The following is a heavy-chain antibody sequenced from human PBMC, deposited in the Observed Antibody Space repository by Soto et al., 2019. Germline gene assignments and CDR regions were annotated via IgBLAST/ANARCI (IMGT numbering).Heavy chain of an antibody. CDR1: GGTFSSYT. D-gene: IGHD3-10*01. CDR3: ATNYGSGSTHFDH. J-gene: IGHJ4*02. Sequence: QVLLVQSGAEVKKPGSSVKVSCTASGGTFSSYTISWVRQAPGQGPEWMGRFIPMVAMSDYARRFQGRVTITADTSTSAVYMQMHSLRSEDTAVYYCATNYGSGSTHFDHWVQGTLVTVSS. V-gene: IGHV1-69*02. CDR2: FIPMVAMS.